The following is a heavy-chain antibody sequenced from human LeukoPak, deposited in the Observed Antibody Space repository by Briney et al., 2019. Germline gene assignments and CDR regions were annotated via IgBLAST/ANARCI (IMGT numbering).Heavy chain of an antibody. CDR2: MYHDGYT. CDR1: GGSINSGY. V-gene: IGHV4-59*12. Sequence: SETLSLTCSVSGGSINSGYWSWIRQPPGTGLEWIGEMYHDGYTNYNPSLKSRVTMSVDKSKNHFSLKLTSVTAADTAVYYCARSRGAVAGWSFDIWGQGTVVTVSS. D-gene: IGHD6-19*01. J-gene: IGHJ3*02. CDR3: ARSRGAVAGWSFDI.